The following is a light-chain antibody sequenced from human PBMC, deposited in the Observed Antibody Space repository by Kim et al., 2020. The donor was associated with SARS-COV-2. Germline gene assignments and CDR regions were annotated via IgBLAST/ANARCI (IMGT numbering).Light chain of an antibody. CDR3: NSRDSSGKNVV. Sequence: SSELTQDPAVSVALGQTVSITCQGDSLRSYYASWYQQKPGQAPVLVIYGKNNRPSGIPDRFSGSSSGNTASLTITGAKAADEADYYCNSRDSSGKNVVFGGGTQLTVL. CDR1: SLRSYY. V-gene: IGLV3-19*01. J-gene: IGLJ2*01. CDR2: GKN.